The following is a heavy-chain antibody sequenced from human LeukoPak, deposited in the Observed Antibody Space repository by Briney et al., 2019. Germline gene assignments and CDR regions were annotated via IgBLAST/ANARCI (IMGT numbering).Heavy chain of an antibody. D-gene: IGHD3-10*01. CDR2: ISAYNGNT. V-gene: IGHV1-18*01. CDR1: GYTFTGYG. CDR3: ARERAEFGELFPDY. Sequence: GASVKVSCKASGYTFTGYGISWVRQAPRQGLEWMGWISAYNGNTNYAQKLQGRVTMTTDTSTSTAYMELRSLRSDDTAVYYCARERAEFGELFPDYWGQGTLVTVSS. J-gene: IGHJ4*02.